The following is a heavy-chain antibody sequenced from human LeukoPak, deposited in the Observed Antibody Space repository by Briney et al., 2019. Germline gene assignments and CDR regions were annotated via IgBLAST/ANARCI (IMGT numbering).Heavy chain of an antibody. D-gene: IGHD3-10*01. J-gene: IGHJ4*02. CDR3: ATAFGELSLNYFDY. CDR2: INPSGGNT. V-gene: IGHV1-46*01. Sequence: ASVKVSCKASGYTFTSYYMHWVRQAPGQGLEWMGIINPSGGNTSYAQKFQGRVTMTRDTSISTAYMELSRLRSDDTAVYYCATAFGELSLNYFDYWGQGTLVTVSS. CDR1: GYTFTSYY.